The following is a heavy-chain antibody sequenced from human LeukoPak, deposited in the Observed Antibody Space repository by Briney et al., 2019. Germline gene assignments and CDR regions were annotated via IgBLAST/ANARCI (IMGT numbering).Heavy chain of an antibody. CDR2: IDQDGSVR. J-gene: IGHJ4*02. CDR1: GFTFSSFW. V-gene: IGHV3-7*01. D-gene: IGHD6-13*01. Sequence: GGSLRLSCVASGFTFSSFWMSWVRQAPGKGLEFVANIDQDGSVRNYVDSVKGRFIISRDNAKNSLHLQMDSLRAEDTAVYFCARDPGSSSFDYWGLGTPVTVSS. CDR3: ARDPGSSSFDY.